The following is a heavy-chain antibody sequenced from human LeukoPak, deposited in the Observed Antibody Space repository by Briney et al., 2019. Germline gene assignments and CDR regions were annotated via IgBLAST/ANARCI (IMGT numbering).Heavy chain of an antibody. CDR2: ISSSGSTI. V-gene: IGHV3-48*03. J-gene: IGHJ4*02. D-gene: IGHD3-9*01. Sequence: GGSLRLSCAASGFTFSSYEMNWVRQAPGKGLEWVSYISSSGSTIYYADSVKGRFTISRDNAKKSLYLQMNRLRAEDTAVYFCARADTSDILTGYSDYWGQGTLVTVSS. CDR3: ARADTSDILTGYSDY. CDR1: GFTFSSYE.